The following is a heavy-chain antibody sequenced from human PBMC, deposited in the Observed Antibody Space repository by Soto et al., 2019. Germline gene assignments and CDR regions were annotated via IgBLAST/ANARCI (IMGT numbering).Heavy chain of an antibody. CDR2: IIPILGIA. Sequence: QVQLVQSGAEVNKPGSSVKVSCKASGGTFSSYTISWVRQAPGQGLEWTGRIIPILGIANYAQKFQGRVTITADKSTSTAYMELSSLRSEDTAVYYCARDSLDFWSGYYYYYMDVWGKGTTVTVSS. D-gene: IGHD3-3*01. J-gene: IGHJ6*03. CDR3: ARDSLDFWSGYYYYYMDV. CDR1: GGTFSSYT. V-gene: IGHV1-69*08.